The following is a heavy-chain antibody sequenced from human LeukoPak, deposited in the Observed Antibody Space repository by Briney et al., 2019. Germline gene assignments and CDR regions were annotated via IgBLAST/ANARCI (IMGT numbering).Heavy chain of an antibody. CDR2: ISANNGNR. CDR1: GYTFTNYG. J-gene: IGHJ4*02. V-gene: IGHV1-18*01. Sequence: ASVKVSCKASGYTFTNYGISWVRQAPGQGLEWMGWISANNGNRNYALKLQDRVSMTTDTSTSTAYMELRSLRSDDTAVYYCAKIMALYCSGGTCNEIDYWGQGTLVTVSS. CDR3: AKIMALYCSGGTCNEIDY. D-gene: IGHD2-15*01.